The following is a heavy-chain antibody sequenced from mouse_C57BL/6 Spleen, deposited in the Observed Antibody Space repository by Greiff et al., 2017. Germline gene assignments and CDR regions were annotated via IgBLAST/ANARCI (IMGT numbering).Heavy chain of an antibody. CDR2: IDPNSGGT. D-gene: IGHD2-5*01. CDR1: GYTFTSYW. Sequence: QVQLQQPGAELVKPGASVKLSCKASGYTFTSYWMHWVKQRPGRGLEWIGRIDPNSGGTKYNEKFKSKATLTVDKPSSTAYMQLSILTSEDSAVYYCARPAYYSNYAMDDWGQGTSVTVAS. V-gene: IGHV1-72*01. J-gene: IGHJ4*01. CDR3: ARPAYYSNYAMDD.